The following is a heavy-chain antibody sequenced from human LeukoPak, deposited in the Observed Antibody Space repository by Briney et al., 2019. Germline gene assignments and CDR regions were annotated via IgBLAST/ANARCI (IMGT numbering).Heavy chain of an antibody. CDR1: GYTFTNHG. J-gene: IGHJ3*02. V-gene: IGHV1-18*01. CDR3: VREGPYNYGTSGYHTYDAFDI. D-gene: IGHD3-22*01. Sequence: GASVKVSCKASGYTFTNHGINWLRQAPGQGLEWMGWISAYKGNTKYAQKFQGRVTMTTDTSTSTAYMELRSLRSDDTAVYYCVREGPYNYGTSGYHTYDAFDIWGQGTMVTVSS. CDR2: ISAYKGNT.